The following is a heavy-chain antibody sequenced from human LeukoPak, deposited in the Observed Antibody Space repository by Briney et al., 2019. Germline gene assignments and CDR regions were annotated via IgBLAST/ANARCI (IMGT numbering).Heavy chain of an antibody. Sequence: GGSLRLSCAASGFTFSSYSMNWVRQAPGEGLEWVSSISSSSSYIYYADSVKGRFTISRDNAKNSLYLQMISLRAEDTAVYYCAVDCSGGSCYYEDFDYWGQGTLVTVSS. D-gene: IGHD2-15*01. CDR2: ISSSSSYI. J-gene: IGHJ4*02. V-gene: IGHV3-21*01. CDR3: AVDCSGGSCYYEDFDY. CDR1: GFTFSSYS.